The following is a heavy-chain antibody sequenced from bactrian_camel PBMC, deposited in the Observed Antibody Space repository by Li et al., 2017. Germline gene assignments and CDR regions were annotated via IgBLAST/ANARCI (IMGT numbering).Heavy chain of an antibody. Sequence: HVQLVESGGGSVQAGGPLRLSCAASGYTYNRNCMAWFRQAPGKEREGVAAIYIPGGRTTYLDSVKGQFTISQDNVNNMLYLQMNSLKPEDTATYFCAAGGCWGAWTTTWYQAQGYNYWGEGTQVTVS. J-gene: IGHJ4*01. CDR2: IYIPGGRT. CDR3: AAGGCWGAWTTTWYQAQGYNY. CDR1: GYTYNRNC. D-gene: IGHD5*01. V-gene: IGHV3S26*01.